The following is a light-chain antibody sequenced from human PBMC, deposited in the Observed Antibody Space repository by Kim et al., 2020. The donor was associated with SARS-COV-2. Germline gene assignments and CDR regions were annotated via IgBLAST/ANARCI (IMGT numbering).Light chain of an antibody. V-gene: IGLV3-1*01. Sequence: SVSPGQTASITCSVDKLGEKYACWYQQKPGHSPVLVIYQDTKRPSGIPERFSGSNSGNTATLTISGTQAMDEADYYCQTWDSITVVFGGGTQLTVL. CDR1: KLGEKY. J-gene: IGLJ2*01. CDR3: QTWDSITVV. CDR2: QDT.